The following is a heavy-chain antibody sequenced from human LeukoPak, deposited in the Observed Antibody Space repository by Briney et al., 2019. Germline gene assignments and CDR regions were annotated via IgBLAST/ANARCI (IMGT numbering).Heavy chain of an antibody. Sequence: GGSLRLSCAASGLTVSTNHMSWVRQAPGRGLECVAVIDSGGTTYYPDSVKGRFTISRDNSENTLYLQMNSLRAEDTAVYYCAKGGAVAGHFDYWGQGTVVTVSS. CDR3: AKGGAVAGHFDY. CDR2: IDSGGTT. J-gene: IGHJ4*02. CDR1: GLTVSTNH. D-gene: IGHD6-19*01. V-gene: IGHV3-53*05.